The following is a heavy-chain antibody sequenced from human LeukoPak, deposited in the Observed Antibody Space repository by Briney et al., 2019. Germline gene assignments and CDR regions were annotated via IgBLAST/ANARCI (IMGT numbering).Heavy chain of an antibody. CDR2: AKSKTDGGTT. D-gene: IGHD6-13*01. CDR1: GFTFSNTW. J-gene: IGHJ4*02. CDR3: ARVAYSSNWYIDY. V-gene: IGHV3-15*05. Sequence: GGSLRLSCAASGFTFSNTWMNWVRQAPGKGLEWVGHAKSKTDGGTTDYAAPVKGRFTISRDDSKNTLYLQMNSLRAEDTAIYYCARVAYSSNWYIDYWGQGTLVAVSS.